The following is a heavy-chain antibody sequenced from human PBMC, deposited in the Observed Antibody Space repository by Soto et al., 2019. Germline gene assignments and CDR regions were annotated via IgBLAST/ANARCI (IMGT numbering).Heavy chain of an antibody. CDR3: ARDPREYSTSWIYYYYYGMDV. V-gene: IGHV3-30-3*01. CDR1: GFTFSSYA. J-gene: IGHJ6*02. D-gene: IGHD6-13*01. Sequence: PGGSLRLSCAASGFTFSSYAMHWVRQAPGKGLEWVAVISYDGSNKYYADSVKGRFTISRDNSKNTLYLQMNSPRAEDTALYYCARDPREYSTSWIYYYYYGMDVWGQGTTVTVSS. CDR2: ISYDGSNK.